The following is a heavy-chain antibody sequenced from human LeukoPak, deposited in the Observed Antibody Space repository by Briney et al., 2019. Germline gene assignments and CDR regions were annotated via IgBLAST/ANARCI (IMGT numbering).Heavy chain of an antibody. CDR2: INHSGST. D-gene: IGHD1-1*01. Sequence: PSETLSLTCAVYGGSFSGYYWSWIRQPPGKGLEWIGEINHSGSTNYNPSLKSRVTIPVDTSKNQFSLKVSSVTAADTAVYYCARTLYPWNFDYWGRGTLVTVSS. CDR1: GGSFSGYY. J-gene: IGHJ4*02. CDR3: ARTLYPWNFDY. V-gene: IGHV4-34*01.